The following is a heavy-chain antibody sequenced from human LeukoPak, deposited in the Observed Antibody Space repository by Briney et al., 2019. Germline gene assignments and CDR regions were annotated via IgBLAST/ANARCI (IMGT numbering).Heavy chain of an antibody. Sequence: GGSLRLSCAASGFTFSSYAMHWVRQAPGKGLEWVAVISYDGSNKYYADSVKGRFTISRDNSKNPLYLQMNSLRAEDTAVYYCARDRGSGYDRNGMDVWGQGTTVTVSS. D-gene: IGHD5-12*01. V-gene: IGHV3-30-3*01. CDR2: ISYDGSNK. CDR3: ARDRGSGYDRNGMDV. CDR1: GFTFSSYA. J-gene: IGHJ6*02.